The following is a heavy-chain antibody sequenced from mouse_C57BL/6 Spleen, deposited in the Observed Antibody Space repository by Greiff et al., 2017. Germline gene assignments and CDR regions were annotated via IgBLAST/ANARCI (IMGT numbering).Heavy chain of an antibody. CDR2: IDPSDSET. V-gene: IGHV1-52*01. J-gene: IGHJ3*01. CDR1: GYTFTSYW. D-gene: IGHD1-1*01. Sequence: QVQLQQPGAELVRPGSSVKLSCKASGYTFTSYWMHWVKQRPIQGLEWIGNIDPSDSETHYNQKFKDKATLTVDKSSSTAYMQLSSLTSEDSAVYYCARGGITTVVGDFFAYWGQGTLVTVSA. CDR3: ARGGITTVVGDFFAY.